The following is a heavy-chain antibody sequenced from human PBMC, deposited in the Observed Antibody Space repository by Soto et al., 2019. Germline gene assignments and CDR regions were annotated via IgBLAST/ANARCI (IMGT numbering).Heavy chain of an antibody. Sequence: QVQLQESGPGLVKPSQTLSLTCTVSGGSISSGGYYWSWIRQHPGKGLEWIGYIYYSGSTYYNPSLKSRVTISLDTSKNQFSLKLSSVTAADTAVYYCARVSVVVTSYYYYGMDVWGQGTTVTVSS. J-gene: IGHJ6*02. CDR3: ARVSVVVTSYYYYGMDV. D-gene: IGHD2-21*02. CDR1: GGSISSGGYY. V-gene: IGHV4-31*03. CDR2: IYYSGST.